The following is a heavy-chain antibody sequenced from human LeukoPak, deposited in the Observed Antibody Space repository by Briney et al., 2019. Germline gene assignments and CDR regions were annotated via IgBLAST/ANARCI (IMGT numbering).Heavy chain of an antibody. D-gene: IGHD6-19*01. CDR3: ARDSGVIRGWYFFLNYFDY. Sequence: ASVKVSCKASGYTFTSYAMHWVRQAPGQRLEWMGWINAGNGNTKYSQKFQGRVTITRDTSASTAYMELSSLRSEDTAVYYCARDSGVIRGWYFFLNYFDYWGQGTLVTVSS. J-gene: IGHJ4*02. CDR2: INAGNGNT. CDR1: GYTFTSYA. V-gene: IGHV1-3*01.